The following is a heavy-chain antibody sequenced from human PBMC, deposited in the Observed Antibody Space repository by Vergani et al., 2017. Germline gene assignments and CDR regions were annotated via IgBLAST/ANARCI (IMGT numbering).Heavy chain of an antibody. CDR3: ARGPRRVGELLAPLDALEI. V-gene: IGHV1-18*01. CDR1: GYTFTSYG. CDR2: ISAYNGNT. Sequence: QVQLVPSGAEVKKPGASVKVSCKASGYTFTSYGISWVRQDPGQGLEWMGWISAYNGNTNYAQKLQGRVTMTTDTSTSTAYMGLRSLRSDDTAVYYCARGPRRVGELLAPLDALEIWGQGTMVTVSS. J-gene: IGHJ3*02. D-gene: IGHD3-10*01.